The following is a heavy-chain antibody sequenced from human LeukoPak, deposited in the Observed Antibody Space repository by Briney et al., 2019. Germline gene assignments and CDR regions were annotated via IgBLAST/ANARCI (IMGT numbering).Heavy chain of an antibody. Sequence: SETLSLTCTVSGGSISSYYWSWIRQPAGKGLERIGRIYTSGSTNYNPSLKSRVTMSVDTSKNQFSLKLSSVTAADTAVYYCASSYDSSGIDAFDIWGQGTMVTVSS. CDR2: IYTSGST. V-gene: IGHV4-4*07. D-gene: IGHD3-22*01. CDR1: GGSISSYY. CDR3: ASSYDSSGIDAFDI. J-gene: IGHJ3*02.